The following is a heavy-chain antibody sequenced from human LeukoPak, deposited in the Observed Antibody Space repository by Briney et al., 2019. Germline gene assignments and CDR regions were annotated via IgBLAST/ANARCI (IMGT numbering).Heavy chain of an antibody. J-gene: IGHJ6*04. CDR3: ARDVVVVVPAAMGASYYYYGMDV. Sequence: PPETLSLTCTVSGGSISSYYWSWIRQPPGKGLEWIGYIYYSGSTNYNPSLKSRVTISVDTSKNQFSLKLSSVAAADTAVYYCARDVVVVVPAAMGASYYYYGMDVWGKGTTVTVSS. CDR1: GGSISSYY. V-gene: IGHV4-59*01. D-gene: IGHD2-2*01. CDR2: IYYSGST.